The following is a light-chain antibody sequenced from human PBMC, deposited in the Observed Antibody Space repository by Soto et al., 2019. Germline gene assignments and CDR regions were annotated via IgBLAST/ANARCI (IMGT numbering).Light chain of an antibody. Sequence: EIVLTQSPDTLSVSPGERVTFSCRASQNIGTNLAWHQQRSGQAPRLLIYAASTRATGIPARVSGSGSGTEFTLTIGSLQPEDSAVYYCQQYNNWPPGTTFGGGTKVEIK. CDR1: QNIGTN. V-gene: IGKV3-15*01. CDR2: AAS. CDR3: QQYNNWPPGTT. J-gene: IGKJ4*01.